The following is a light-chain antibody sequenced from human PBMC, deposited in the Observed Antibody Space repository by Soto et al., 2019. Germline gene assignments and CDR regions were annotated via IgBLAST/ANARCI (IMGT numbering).Light chain of an antibody. CDR1: QSVSSSY. Sequence: EIVLTQSPGTLSLSPGERATLSCRASQSVSSSYLAWYQQKPGQAPRLLIYGASSRATGIPYRFSGSGSGTDFTLTISRLELEDLEVYYFQHDGSSPPLCTFGQGTKLEIK. CDR2: GAS. CDR3: QHDGSSPPLCT. J-gene: IGKJ2*02. V-gene: IGKV3-20*01.